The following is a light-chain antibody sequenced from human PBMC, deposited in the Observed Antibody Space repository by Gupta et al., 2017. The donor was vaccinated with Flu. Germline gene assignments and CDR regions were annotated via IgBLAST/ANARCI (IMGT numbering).Light chain of an antibody. CDR1: RAKIGKNF. J-gene: IGLJ3*02. V-gene: IGLV1-51*01. Sequence: KGTSSWHGSRAKIGKNFLSWYQQITATAPKLLIFENSNRHSGIPERFSGAKSDTSATMATTGLQTGEEADYYWATGDSSRSDGVFGGGTTLTVL. CDR3: ATGDSSRSDGV. CDR2: ENS.